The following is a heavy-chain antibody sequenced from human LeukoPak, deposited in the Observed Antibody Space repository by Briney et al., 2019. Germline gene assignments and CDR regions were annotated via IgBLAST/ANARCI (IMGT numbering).Heavy chain of an antibody. V-gene: IGHV4-59*01. J-gene: IGHJ4*02. D-gene: IGHD6-6*01. CDR1: GASISSFY. Sequence: SETLSLTCTVSGASISSFYWSWIRQPPGKGLEWVGYIHYSGSTNYNPSLKSRVTISVDTSKNQFSLKLSSVTAADTAVYYCASSIAARPTHFDYWGQGTLVTVSS. CDR3: ASSIAARPTHFDY. CDR2: IHYSGST.